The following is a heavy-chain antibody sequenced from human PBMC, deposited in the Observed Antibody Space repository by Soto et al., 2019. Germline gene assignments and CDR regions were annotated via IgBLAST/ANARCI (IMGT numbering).Heavy chain of an antibody. D-gene: IGHD3-22*01. CDR3: ARGKSGYLTFDY. CDR2: VYSGSAT. CDR1: GFTVSSNY. J-gene: IGHJ4*02. V-gene: IGHV3-53*01. Sequence: GGSLRLSCAASGFTVSSNYMSWVRQAPGKGLEWVSVVYSGSATYYADSVKGRFTISRDNSKNTVFLQMNSLRVEDTAVYYCARGKSGYLTFDYWGQGTLVTVSS.